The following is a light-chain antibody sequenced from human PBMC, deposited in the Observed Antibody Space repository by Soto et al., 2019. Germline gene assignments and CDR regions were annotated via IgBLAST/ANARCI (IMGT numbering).Light chain of an antibody. CDR1: GSDVGAYNY. Sequence: QSALTQPASVSGSHGQSIAISCTGTGSDVGAYNYVSWYQQHPGKAPKLMIYDVNIRPSGVSNRFSGSKSGNTASLTISGLQAEDEADYYCTSWTTSTTMKFGGGTKVTVL. J-gene: IGLJ2*01. V-gene: IGLV2-14*01. CDR2: DVN. CDR3: TSWTTSTTMK.